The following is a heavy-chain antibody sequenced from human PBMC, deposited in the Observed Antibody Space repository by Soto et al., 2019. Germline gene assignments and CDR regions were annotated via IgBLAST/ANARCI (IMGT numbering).Heavy chain of an antibody. CDR2: ISGSGGST. CDR1: GFTFSSYA. Sequence: GGSLRLSCAASGFTFSSYAMSWVRQAPGKGLEWVSAISGSGGSTYYADSVKGRFTISRDNSKNTLYLQMNSLRAEDTAVYYCATYCSGGSCYLFRRYYDSSGYPYYFDYWGQGTLVTVSS. D-gene: IGHD2-15*01. V-gene: IGHV3-23*01. J-gene: IGHJ4*02. CDR3: ATYCSGGSCYLFRRYYDSSGYPYYFDY.